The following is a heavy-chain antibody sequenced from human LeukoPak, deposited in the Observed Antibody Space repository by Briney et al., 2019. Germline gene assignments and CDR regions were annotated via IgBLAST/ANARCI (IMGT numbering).Heavy chain of an antibody. Sequence: ASVKVSCKASGYTFTGYYMHWVRQAPGQGLDWMGWINPNSGGTKYAQNFQGRVTLTTDASINTAYMELSSLRSDDTAVFYCAREGRNGYNEGYFDYWGQGTLVTVSS. V-gene: IGHV1-2*02. CDR2: INPNSGGT. CDR1: GYTFTGYY. CDR3: AREGRNGYNEGYFDY. D-gene: IGHD5-24*01. J-gene: IGHJ4*02.